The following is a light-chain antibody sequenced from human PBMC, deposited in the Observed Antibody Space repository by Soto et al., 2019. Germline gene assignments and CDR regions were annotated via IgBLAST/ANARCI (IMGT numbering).Light chain of an antibody. J-gene: IGKJ2*01. CDR3: QQRSNWPPYT. Sequence: EIVLTQSPATLSLSPGERATLSCRASQSVSSYLAWYQQKPGQAPRLLIYDASNRSTGIPARFSGSGSGTDATLTSSSREPEDVAVNYCQQRSNWPPYTLVHGTKLESK. CDR1: QSVSSY. CDR2: DAS. V-gene: IGKV3-11*01.